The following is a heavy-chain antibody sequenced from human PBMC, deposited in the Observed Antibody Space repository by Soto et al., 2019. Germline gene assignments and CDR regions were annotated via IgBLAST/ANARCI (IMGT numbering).Heavy chain of an antibody. CDR1: GGTFSSYA. D-gene: IGHD3-10*01. J-gene: IGHJ6*02. CDR3: ARDTNYYGSGSDRGMDV. V-gene: IGHV1-69*01. Sequence: QVQLVQSGAEVKKPGSSVKVSCKASGGTFSSYAISWVRQAPGQGLEWMGGIIPSFGTANYAQKFQGRVTITADESKSTAYMELSSLRSEDTAVYYCARDTNYYGSGSDRGMDVWGQGTTVTVSS. CDR2: IIPSFGTA.